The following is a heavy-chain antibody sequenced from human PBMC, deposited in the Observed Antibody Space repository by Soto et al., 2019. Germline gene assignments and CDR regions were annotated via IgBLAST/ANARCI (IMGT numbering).Heavy chain of an antibody. CDR3: ARGARYLVDYYYYGMDV. CDR2: IIPIFGTA. V-gene: IGHV1-69*13. Sequence: GASVKVSCKASGGTFSSYAISWVRQAPGQGLEWMGGIIPIFGTANYAQKFQGRVTITADESTSTAYMELSSLRSEDTAVYYCARGARYLVDYYYYGMDVWGQGTTVTVSS. J-gene: IGHJ6*02. D-gene: IGHD3-9*01. CDR1: GGTFSSYA.